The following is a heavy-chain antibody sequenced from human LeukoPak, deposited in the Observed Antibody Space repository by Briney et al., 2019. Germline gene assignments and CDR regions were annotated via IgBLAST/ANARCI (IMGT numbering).Heavy chain of an antibody. Sequence: GGSLRLSCAASGFTFSSYWMHWVRQAPGKGLEWVAVISYDGSNKYYADSVKGRFTISRDNSKNTLYLQMNSLRAEDTAVYYCARGSRWLDNWFDPWGQGTLVTVSS. CDR1: GFTFSSYW. V-gene: IGHV3-30-3*01. J-gene: IGHJ5*02. D-gene: IGHD6-19*01. CDR2: ISYDGSNK. CDR3: ARGSRWLDNWFDP.